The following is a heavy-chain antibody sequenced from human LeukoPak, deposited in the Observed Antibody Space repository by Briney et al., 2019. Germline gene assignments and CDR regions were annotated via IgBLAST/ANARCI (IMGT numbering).Heavy chain of an antibody. V-gene: IGHV3-53*01. CDR3: ARGPPLIAY. CDR1: GFTVSSNY. CDR2: IYSGGRT. J-gene: IGHJ4*02. Sequence: GGSLRLSCEASGFTVSSNYMSWVRPAPGKGLEWVSVIYSGGRTYYADSVKGRLTISRDNSKNTLYLQMNSLRAEDTAVYYCARGPPLIAYWGQGTLVTVSS.